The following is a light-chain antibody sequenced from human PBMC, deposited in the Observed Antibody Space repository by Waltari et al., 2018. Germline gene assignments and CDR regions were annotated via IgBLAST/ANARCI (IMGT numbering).Light chain of an antibody. CDR3: NSFAGSDTVV. CDR1: SGDIGAYNS. CDR2: DVN. Sequence: QSALTQPPSASGSPGQSVTISCTGTSGDIGAYNSVNWYRQHPGKVPKLMIYDVNRRPSGVPDRFSGSKSGNTAFLTVSGLQPEDEAVYYCNSFAGSDTVVFGGGTTLTVL. V-gene: IGLV2-8*01. J-gene: IGLJ2*01.